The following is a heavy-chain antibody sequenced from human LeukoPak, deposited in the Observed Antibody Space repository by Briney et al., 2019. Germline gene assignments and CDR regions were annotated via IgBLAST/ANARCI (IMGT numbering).Heavy chain of an antibody. Sequence: GGSLRLSCAASGFTFSDYYMSWIRQAPGKGLEWISYISSSGSYTKYADSVKGRFSISRDNAKNSLYLQMNSLRAEDTAVYYCARPGMDYCIEFWGQGTLVTVSS. V-gene: IGHV3-11*03. CDR1: GFTFSDYY. CDR3: ARPGMDYCIEF. D-gene: IGHD3-10*01. J-gene: IGHJ4*02. CDR2: ISSSGSYT.